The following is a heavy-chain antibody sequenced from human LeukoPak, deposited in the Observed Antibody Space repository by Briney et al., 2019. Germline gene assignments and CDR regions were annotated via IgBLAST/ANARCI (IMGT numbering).Heavy chain of an antibody. CDR3: ARVLRGSGSYPYYYYYYYMDV. CDR1: TYTFTRYG. V-gene: IGHV1-18*01. J-gene: IGHJ6*03. D-gene: IGHD3-10*01. CDR2: ISGYNGNT. Sequence: ASVKVSCKASTYTFTRYGISWVRQAPGQGLEWMGWISGYNGNTNYAQKLQGRVTMTTDTSTSTAYMELRSLRSDDTAVYYCARVLRGSGSYPYYYYYYYMDVWGKGTTVTVSS.